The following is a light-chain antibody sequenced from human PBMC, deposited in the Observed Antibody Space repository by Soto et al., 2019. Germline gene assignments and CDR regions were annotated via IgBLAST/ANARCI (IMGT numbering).Light chain of an antibody. CDR1: SGYSTYA. CDR3: QSLGTGIQV. CDR2: INYDGTH. J-gene: IGLJ2*01. Sequence: QPVLTQSPSASASLGASVKLTCTLSSGYSTYAIAWHQQQSGKGPRFLMKINYDGTHSKGDGFYDRFSGSSSGAERHLTIYSRQSEDEADYYCQSLGTGIQVFGGGTKLTVL. V-gene: IGLV4-69*01.